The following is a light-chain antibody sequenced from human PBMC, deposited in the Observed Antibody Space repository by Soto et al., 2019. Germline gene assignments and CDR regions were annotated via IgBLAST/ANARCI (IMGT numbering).Light chain of an antibody. CDR1: QSISSY. J-gene: IGKJ4*01. V-gene: IGKV1-39*01. Sequence: DIQMTQSPSSLSASVGDRVTITCRASQSISSYLNWYQQKPGKAPKLLIYAASSLQSGVPSRFSGSGSGTDFTLTISSLQPEDFATYYCQQSYSNPSTFGGGTKVDIK. CDR2: AAS. CDR3: QQSYSNPST.